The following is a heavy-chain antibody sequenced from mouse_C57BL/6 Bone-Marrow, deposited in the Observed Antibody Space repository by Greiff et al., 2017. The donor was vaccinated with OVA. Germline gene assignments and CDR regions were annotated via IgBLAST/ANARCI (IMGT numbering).Heavy chain of an antibody. J-gene: IGHJ2*01. CDR2: IDPANGNT. CDR1: GFNIKNTY. Sequence: VQLKQSVAELVRPGASVKLSCTASGFNIKNTYMHWVKQRPEQGLEWIGRIDPANGNTKYAPKFQGKATLTADTSASTAYLQLSSLTSEDTAMYYCARGDGSSPYFDYWGQGTTLPVSS. V-gene: IGHV14-3*01. CDR3: ARGDGSSPYFDY. D-gene: IGHD1-1*01.